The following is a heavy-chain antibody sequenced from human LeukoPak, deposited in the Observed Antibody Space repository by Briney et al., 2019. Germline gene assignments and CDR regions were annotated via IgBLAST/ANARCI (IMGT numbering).Heavy chain of an antibody. J-gene: IGHJ4*02. D-gene: IGHD4-23*01. V-gene: IGHV4-4*07. Sequence: PSETLSLTCTASGGSINSYYWSWIRQPAGKELEWIGRIYSSGSTNYNPSLKSRVSMSVDTSKNQFSLKLTSVTAADTAVYYCARGGKATVVTMWGQGILVTVSS. CDR1: GGSINSYY. CDR3: ARGGKATVVTM. CDR2: IYSSGST.